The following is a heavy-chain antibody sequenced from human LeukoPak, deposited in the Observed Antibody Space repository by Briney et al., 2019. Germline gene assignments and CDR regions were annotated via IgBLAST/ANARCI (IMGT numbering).Heavy chain of an antibody. J-gene: IGHJ6*03. V-gene: IGHV4-4*07. CDR2: IYTSGST. Sequence: SETLSLTCTVSGGSISSYYWSWIRQPAGKGLEWIGRIYTSGSTNYNPSLKSRVTMSVDTSKNQFSLKLSSVTAADTAVYYCARVYSSSSYYYYYMDVWGKGTTVTVSS. D-gene: IGHD6-6*01. CDR3: ARVYSSSSYYYYYMDV. CDR1: GGSISSYY.